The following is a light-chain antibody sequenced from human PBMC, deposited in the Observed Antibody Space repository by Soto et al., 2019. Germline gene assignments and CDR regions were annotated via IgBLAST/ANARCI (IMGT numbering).Light chain of an antibody. V-gene: IGKV1-39*01. CDR3: QQSYGAVT. J-gene: IGKJ5*01. CDR2: AAS. CDR1: QSVSSY. Sequence: DIRLTLSPSSLSGSVGDRSSITCRASQSVSSYLNWYQQKPGKAPRLLIYAASHLQTGVPSRFRGTGSATHFTLTISSLQPGDFATYYCQQSYGAVTFGQGTRLEI.